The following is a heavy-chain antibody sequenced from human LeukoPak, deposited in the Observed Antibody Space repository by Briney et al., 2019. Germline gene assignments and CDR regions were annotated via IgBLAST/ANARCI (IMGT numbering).Heavy chain of an antibody. V-gene: IGHV3-21*01. CDR2: ITSSSSYV. Sequence: PGGSLRLSCAASGFTFSSYAMHWVRQAPGQRLEWVSSITSSSSYVFYADSVKGRFTISRDNAQNSLYLQMDSLRAEDTAVYYCASRNSLFIWGQGTLVTVSS. D-gene: IGHD4-23*01. CDR3: ASRNSLFI. CDR1: GFTFSSYA. J-gene: IGHJ4*02.